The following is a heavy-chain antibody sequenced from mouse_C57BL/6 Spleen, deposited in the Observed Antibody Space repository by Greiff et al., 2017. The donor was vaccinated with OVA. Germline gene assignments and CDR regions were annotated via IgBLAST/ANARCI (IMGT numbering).Heavy chain of an antibody. J-gene: IGHJ3*01. Sequence: EVQLQQSGPELVKPGASVKMSCKASGYTFTDYNMHWVKQSHGKSLEWIGYINPNNGGTSYNQKFKGKATLTVNKSSSTAYMELRSLTSEDSAVYYCGRDYYGSSYGFAYWGQGTLVTVSA. CDR2: INPNNGGT. CDR3: GRDYYGSSYGFAY. D-gene: IGHD1-1*01. V-gene: IGHV1-22*01. CDR1: GYTFTDYN.